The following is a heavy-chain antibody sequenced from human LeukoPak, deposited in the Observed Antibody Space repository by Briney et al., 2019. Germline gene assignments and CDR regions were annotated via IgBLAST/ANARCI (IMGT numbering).Heavy chain of an antibody. CDR2: ISYDGSNK. J-gene: IGHJ4*02. D-gene: IGHD3-22*01. Sequence: GRSLRLSCAASGFIFSNYGMHWVRQAPGKGLEWVAVISYDGSNKYYADSVKGRFTISRDNSKNTLYLQMNSLRAEDTAVYYCAKDLSSGYYYDSSGYLGAVDYWGQGTLVTVSS. CDR3: AKDLSSGYYYDSSGYLGAVDY. CDR1: GFIFSNYG. V-gene: IGHV3-30*18.